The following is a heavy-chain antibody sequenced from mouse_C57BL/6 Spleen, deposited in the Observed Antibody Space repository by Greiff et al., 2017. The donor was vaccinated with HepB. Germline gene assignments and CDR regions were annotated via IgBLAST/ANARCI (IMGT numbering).Heavy chain of an antibody. CDR2: IYPRSGNT. V-gene: IGHV1-81*01. CDR3: AREGFDGSLWYFDV. D-gene: IGHD1-1*01. Sequence: QVQLQQSGAELARPGASVKLSCKASGYTFTSYGISWVKQRTGQGLEWIGEIYPRSGNTYYNEKFKGKATLTADKSSSTAYMELRSLTSEDSAVYFCAREGFDGSLWYFDVWGTGTTVTVSS. CDR1: GYTFTSYG. J-gene: IGHJ1*03.